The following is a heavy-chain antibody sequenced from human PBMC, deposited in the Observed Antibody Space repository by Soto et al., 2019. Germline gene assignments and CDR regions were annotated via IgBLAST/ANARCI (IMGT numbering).Heavy chain of an antibody. CDR1: GGTFSSYA. V-gene: IGHV1-69*12. J-gene: IGHJ6*02. CDR3: ASHGITGTWVYYYGMDV. D-gene: IGHD1-7*01. CDR2: IIPIFGTA. Sequence: QVQPVQSGAEVKKPGSSVKVSCKASGGTFSSYAISWVRQAPGQGLEWMGGIIPIFGTANNAQKFQGRVTITADESTSTAYMELSSLRSEDTAVYYCASHGITGTWVYYYGMDVWGQGTTVTVSS.